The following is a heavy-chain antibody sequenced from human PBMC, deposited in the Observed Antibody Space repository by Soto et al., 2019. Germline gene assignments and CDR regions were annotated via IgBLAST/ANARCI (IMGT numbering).Heavy chain of an antibody. CDR1: GFSFEDYD. J-gene: IGHJ4*02. CDR2: ISSNSGAI. CDR3: VKGTFSSSKVIFDY. V-gene: IGHV3-9*01. Sequence: EVQLVESGGGLAQPGRSLRLSCVASGFSFEDYDMHWVRQVPGKGLEWVSSISSNSGAIKYADSVKGLFSLSRDNGKNSMYLEMNSLRVEDTAFYFCVKGTFSSSKVIFDYWGQGTLVTVSS. D-gene: IGHD2-2*01.